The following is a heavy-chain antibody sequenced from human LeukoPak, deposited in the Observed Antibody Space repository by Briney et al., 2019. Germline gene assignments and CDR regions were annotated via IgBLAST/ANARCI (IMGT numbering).Heavy chain of an antibody. J-gene: IGHJ3*02. D-gene: IGHD3-22*01. Sequence: ASVKVSCKASGYTFTGYYMHWVRQAPGQGLEWMGWINPNSGGTNYAQKFQGRVTMTRNTSISTAYMELSSLRSEDTAVYYCVASVYYYDSSGYYYPDAFDIWGQGTMVTVSS. CDR3: VASVYYYDSSGYYYPDAFDI. CDR1: GYTFTGYY. V-gene: IGHV1-2*02. CDR2: INPNSGGT.